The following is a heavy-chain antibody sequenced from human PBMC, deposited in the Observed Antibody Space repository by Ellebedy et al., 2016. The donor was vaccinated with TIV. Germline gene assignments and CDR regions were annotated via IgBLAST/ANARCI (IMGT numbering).Heavy chain of an antibody. CDR2: TYRGGST. J-gene: IGHJ3*02. Sequence: GESLKISCAASGFTVNTNYMTWVRQAPGKGLEWVSVTYRGGSTYYADSVKGRFTISRDNSKNTLYLQMNSLRAEDTAVYYCAKGGRTDQYDSEEAFDIWGQGTMGTVSS. D-gene: IGHD3-22*01. V-gene: IGHV3-53*01. CDR1: GFTVNTNY. CDR3: AKGGRTDQYDSEEAFDI.